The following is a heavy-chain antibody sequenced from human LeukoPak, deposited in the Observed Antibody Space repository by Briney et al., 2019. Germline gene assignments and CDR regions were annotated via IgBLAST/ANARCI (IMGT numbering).Heavy chain of an antibody. CDR1: GFTFSSYA. Sequence: GGSLRLSCAASGFTFSSYAMHWVRQAPGKGLEWVAVISYDGSNKYYADSVKGRFTISRDNSKNTLYLQMNSLRAEDTAVYYCAREGGSSGWWGYFDYWGQGTLVTVSS. J-gene: IGHJ4*02. V-gene: IGHV3-30-3*01. CDR3: AREGGSSGWWGYFDY. CDR2: ISYDGSNK. D-gene: IGHD6-19*01.